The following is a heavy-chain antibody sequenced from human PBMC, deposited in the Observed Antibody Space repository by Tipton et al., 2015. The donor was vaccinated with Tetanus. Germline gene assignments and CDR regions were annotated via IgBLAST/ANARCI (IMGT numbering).Heavy chain of an antibody. J-gene: IGHJ4*02. V-gene: IGHV3-23*01. Sequence: GSLRLSCAASGFTFSSYGMSWVRQAPAKGLEWVSGISGSGDSTYYADSVKGRFTISRDSSKNSFHLQLNNLRDEDTAIYFCARAPFDFSDYFDLWGQGTPVTVSS. CDR1: GFTFSSYG. CDR2: ISGSGDST. CDR3: ARAPFDFSDYFDL. D-gene: IGHD6-19*01.